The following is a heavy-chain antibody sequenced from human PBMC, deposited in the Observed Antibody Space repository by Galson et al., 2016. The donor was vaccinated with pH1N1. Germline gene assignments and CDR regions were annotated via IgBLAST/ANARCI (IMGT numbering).Heavy chain of an antibody. CDR3: VRILRSLVFDY. CDR2: IDPNSGTT. CDR1: GYNFNIYY. J-gene: IGHJ4*02. V-gene: IGHV1-2*02. Sequence: SVKVSCKASGYNFNIYYMNWVRQAPGQGLQWMGWIDPNSGTTYYAQKFQGRVTMTRDTSISTAYMELSRLTSDDTARYYCVRILRSLVFDYWGQGTLVTVSS. D-gene: IGHD3-9*01.